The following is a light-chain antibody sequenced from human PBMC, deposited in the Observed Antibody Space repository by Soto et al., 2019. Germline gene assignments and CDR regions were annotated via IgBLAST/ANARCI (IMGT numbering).Light chain of an antibody. CDR1: RSDIGTYDL. V-gene: IGLV2-14*03. CDR3: TSYTTSSTVV. Sequence: QSASVSGSLGQSITISCTGTRSDIGTYDLVSWYQQHPGKAPQLMIYDVTNRPSGVSNRFSGSKSGNTASLTISGLQAEDEADYYCTSYTTSSTVVIGGGTKLTVL. CDR2: DVT. J-gene: IGLJ2*01.